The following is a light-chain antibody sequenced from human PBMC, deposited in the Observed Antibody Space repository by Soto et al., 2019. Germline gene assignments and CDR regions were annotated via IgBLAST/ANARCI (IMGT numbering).Light chain of an antibody. Sequence: DIQMTQSPSSLSASVGHRVTITCRASQSISTYLNWYQQKPGKAPKLLIYAASNLESGVPSRFSGSGSGTAFTITITKLQPEAFSTYYCQHSASTGFFGHGTKVDIK. CDR3: QHSASTGF. J-gene: IGKJ3*01. CDR2: AAS. CDR1: QSISTY. V-gene: IGKV1-39*01.